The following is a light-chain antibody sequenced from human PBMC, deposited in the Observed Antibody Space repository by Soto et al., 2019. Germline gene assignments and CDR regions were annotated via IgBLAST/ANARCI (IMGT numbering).Light chain of an antibody. CDR3: QQYNSYMWT. J-gene: IGKJ1*01. Sequence: IPMTQSPSTLSASVGDRVTITCRASQSISSWLAWYQQKPGKAPKLLIYDASSLESGVPSRFSGSGSGTEFTLTISSLQPDDFATYYCQQYNSYMWTFGQGTKVEIK. V-gene: IGKV1-5*01. CDR2: DAS. CDR1: QSISSW.